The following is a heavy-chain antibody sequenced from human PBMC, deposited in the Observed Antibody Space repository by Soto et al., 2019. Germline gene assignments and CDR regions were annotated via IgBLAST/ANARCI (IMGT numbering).Heavy chain of an antibody. CDR3: AGTRGYSYGYAKLGFDP. V-gene: IGHV1-69*13. CDR2: IIPIFGTA. CDR1: GGTFSSYA. D-gene: IGHD5-18*01. Sequence: SEKVSCKASGGTFSSYAISWVRQAPGQGLEWMGGIIPIFGTANYAQKFQGRVTITADESTSTAYMELSSLRSEDTAVYYCAGTRGYSYGYAKLGFDPWGQGTLVTVSS. J-gene: IGHJ5*02.